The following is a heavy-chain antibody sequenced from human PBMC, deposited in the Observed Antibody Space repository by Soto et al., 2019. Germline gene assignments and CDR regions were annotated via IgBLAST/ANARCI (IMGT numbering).Heavy chain of an antibody. Sequence: PSETLSLTCTVSGGSVSSGSYYWSCIRQPPGKGLEWIGYIYYSGSTNYNPSLKSRVTISVDTSKNQFSLKLSSVPAADTAVYYCARSLLSSSWYVDWFDPWGQGTLVTVS. J-gene: IGHJ5*02. D-gene: IGHD6-13*01. CDR3: ARSLLSSSWYVDWFDP. V-gene: IGHV4-61*01. CDR2: IYYSGST. CDR1: GGSVSSGSYY.